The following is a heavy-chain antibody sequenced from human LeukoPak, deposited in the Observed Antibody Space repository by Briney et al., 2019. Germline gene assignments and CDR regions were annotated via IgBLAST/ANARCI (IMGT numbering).Heavy chain of an antibody. CDR1: GYIFTVHY. CDR2: INPNSGGT. Sequence: ASVKVSCKASGYIFTVHYIHWVRQAPGQGLEWMGWINPNSGGTNYAQKFQGRVTLTRDTSINTAYMELDSLTSDDTAVYYCARDQGRDNSGWYPYHDYWGQGTLLTVSS. CDR3: ARDQGRDNSGWYPYHDY. J-gene: IGHJ4*02. D-gene: IGHD6-19*01. V-gene: IGHV1-2*02.